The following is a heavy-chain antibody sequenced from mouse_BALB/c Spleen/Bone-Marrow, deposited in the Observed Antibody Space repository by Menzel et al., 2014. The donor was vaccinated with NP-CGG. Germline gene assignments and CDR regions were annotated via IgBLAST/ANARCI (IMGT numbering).Heavy chain of an antibody. CDR1: GFSLTNYG. J-gene: IGHJ3*01. D-gene: IGHD2-14*01. CDR3: ASYYRYDGAY. CDR2: IRAGGST. V-gene: IGHV2-9*02. Sequence: QVQLQQSGPGLVPPSQCLSITCTVSGFSLTNYGVHWVRQPPGKGLEWLGVIRAGGSTNNNSALMSRLTISKDNSKSQVFLKMSSLQTDDTAMYYCASYYRYDGAYWGQGTLVTVSA.